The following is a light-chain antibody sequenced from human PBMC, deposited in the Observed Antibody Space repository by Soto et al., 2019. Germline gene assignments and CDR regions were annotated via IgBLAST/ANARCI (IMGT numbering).Light chain of an antibody. J-gene: IGKJ4*01. Sequence: AIQMTQSLSSLSASVGDRVTITCRASQGIRNDLGWYQQKPGKAPKLLISAASRLQSGVPSRFRGSGSGTDFTLTISSLQPEDFATYYCLQDYNSPLTFGGGTKVDIK. CDR1: QGIRND. CDR2: AAS. V-gene: IGKV1-6*01. CDR3: LQDYNSPLT.